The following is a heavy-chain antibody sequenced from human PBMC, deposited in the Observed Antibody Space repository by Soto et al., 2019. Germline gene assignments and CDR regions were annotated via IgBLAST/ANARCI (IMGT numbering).Heavy chain of an antibody. D-gene: IGHD3-22*01. CDR3: AKDRGSSGYYPNWFDP. CDR2: ISGSGGST. CDR1: GFTFSSYA. V-gene: IGHV3-23*01. J-gene: IGHJ5*02. Sequence: EVQLLESGGGLVQPGGSLRLSCAASGFTFSSYAMSWVRQAPGKGLEWVSAISGSGGSTYYADSVKGRVTISRDNSKNTLYLQMNSLRAEDTAVYYCAKDRGSSGYYPNWFDPWGQGTLVTVSS.